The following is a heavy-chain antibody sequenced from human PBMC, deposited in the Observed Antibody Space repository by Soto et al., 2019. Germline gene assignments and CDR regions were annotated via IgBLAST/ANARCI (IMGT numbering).Heavy chain of an antibody. CDR2: ISAYNGNT. V-gene: IGHV1-18*01. J-gene: IGHJ4*02. CDR3: ARAGYCSGGSCYLFDY. D-gene: IGHD2-15*01. Sequence: ASVKVSCKASGYTFTSYGISWVRQAPGQGLEWMGWISAYNGNTNYAQDLQGRVTMTTDTSTSTAYMELRSLRSDDTAVYYCARAGYCSGGSCYLFDYWGQGTLVTVSS. CDR1: GYTFTSYG.